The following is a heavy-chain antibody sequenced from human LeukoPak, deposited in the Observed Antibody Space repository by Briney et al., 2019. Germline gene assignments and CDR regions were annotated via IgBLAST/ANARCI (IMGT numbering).Heavy chain of an antibody. CDR2: IYSGGST. CDR1: GFTVSSNY. J-gene: IGHJ4*02. D-gene: IGHD2-2*01. V-gene: IGHV3-66*01. Sequence: GGSLRLSCAASGFTVSSNYMSWVRQAPGKGLEWVSVIYSGGSTYYADSVKGRFTISRDNSKNTLYLQMNSLRAEDTAVYYCARGGSIPAAPFDYWGQGTLVTVPS. CDR3: ARGGSIPAAPFDY.